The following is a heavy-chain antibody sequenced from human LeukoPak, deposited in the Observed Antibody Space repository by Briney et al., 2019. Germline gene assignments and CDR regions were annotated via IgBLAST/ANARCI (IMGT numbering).Heavy chain of an antibody. D-gene: IGHD6-13*01. J-gene: IGHJ5*02. CDR3: AGIASFPTRFDP. V-gene: IGHV3-48*02. CDR2: ISSSSSTI. CDR1: GFTFSSYS. Sequence: GGSLRLSCAGSGFTFSSYSMNWVRQAPGKGLEWVSYISSSSSTIYYADSVKGRFTISRDNAKNSLYLQMHSLRDEDTAVYYCAGIASFPTRFDPWGQGTLVTVSS.